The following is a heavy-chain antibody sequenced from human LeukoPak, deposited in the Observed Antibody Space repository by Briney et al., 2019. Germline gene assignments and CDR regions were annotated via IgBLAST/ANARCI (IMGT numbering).Heavy chain of an antibody. V-gene: IGHV1-2*02. CDR3: ARDRRGIVVVVAANYWFDP. CDR1: GYTFTGYY. Sequence: ASVKVSCKASGYTFTGYYMHWVRQAPGQGLEWMGLNNPNSGGTNYAQKFQGRVTMTRDTSISTAYMELSRLRSDDTAVYYCARDRRGIVVVVAANYWFDPWGQGTLVTVSS. J-gene: IGHJ5*02. D-gene: IGHD2-15*01. CDR2: NNPNSGGT.